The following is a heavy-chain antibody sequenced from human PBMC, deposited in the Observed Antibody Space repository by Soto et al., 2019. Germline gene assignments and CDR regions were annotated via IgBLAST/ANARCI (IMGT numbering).Heavy chain of an antibody. Sequence: GASVKVSCKASGGTFSSYAISWVRQAPGQGLEWMGGIIPIFGTANYAQKFQGRVTITADKSTSTAYMELSSLRSEDTAVYYCAGADSSGYYWDDAFDIWGQGTMVTV. V-gene: IGHV1-69*06. CDR2: IIPIFGTA. CDR1: GGTFSSYA. D-gene: IGHD3-22*01. CDR3: AGADSSGYYWDDAFDI. J-gene: IGHJ3*02.